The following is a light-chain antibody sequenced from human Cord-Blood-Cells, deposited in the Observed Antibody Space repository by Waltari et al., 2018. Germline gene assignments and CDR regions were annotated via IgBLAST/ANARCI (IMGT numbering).Light chain of an antibody. CDR3: SSYTSSSIFYV. Sequence: QSALTQPASVSGSTGQSITLPCTGTSSYVGGYNYVSRYQQHPGKAPKLMIYDVSNRPSGVSNRFSGSKSGNTASLTISGLQAEDEADYYCSSYTSSSIFYVFGTGTKVTVL. V-gene: IGLV2-14*01. CDR1: SSYVGGYNY. J-gene: IGLJ1*01. CDR2: DVS.